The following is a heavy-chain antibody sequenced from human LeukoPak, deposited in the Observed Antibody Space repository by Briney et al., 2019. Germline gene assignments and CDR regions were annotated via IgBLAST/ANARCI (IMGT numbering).Heavy chain of an antibody. CDR3: ARAEGGYNWNLGIW. V-gene: IGHV1-3*03. CDR2: INAGNGDT. J-gene: IGHJ4*02. Sequence: ASVKVSCKASGYTFTSYSLHWVRQAPGQRLEWMGWINAGNGDTKYSQEFQDRVTISRDTSARIVYMELSSLKSEDMAVYYCARAEGGYNWNLGIWWGQGTLVTVSS. D-gene: IGHD1-20*01. CDR1: GYTFTSYS.